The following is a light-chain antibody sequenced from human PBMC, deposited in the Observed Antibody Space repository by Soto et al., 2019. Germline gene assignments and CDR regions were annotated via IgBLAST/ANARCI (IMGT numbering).Light chain of an antibody. Sequence: EIVLTQSPATLSLSPGERATLSCGARQSVSSSYLAWYQQKPGLAPRLLIYDASSRATGIPDRFSGSGSGTAFTLTISRLEPEDFAVYYCQQYGSSPKTFGQGTKVEIK. J-gene: IGKJ1*01. CDR3: QQYGSSPKT. CDR2: DAS. V-gene: IGKV3D-20*01. CDR1: QSVSSSY.